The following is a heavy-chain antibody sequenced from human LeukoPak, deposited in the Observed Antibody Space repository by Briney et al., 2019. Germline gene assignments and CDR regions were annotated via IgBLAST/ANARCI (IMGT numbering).Heavy chain of an antibody. CDR3: ARGLQLERRTPRPGQNHSYYYMDV. V-gene: IGHV3-7*01. D-gene: IGHD1-1*01. J-gene: IGHJ6*03. Sequence: GGSLRLSCAASGFTFSNYWMTWVRQAPGKGLEWVANIKQDGSEKYYVDSVKGRFSISRDNAKNSLYLQMNSLRAEDTAVYYCARGLQLERRTPRPGQNHSYYYMDVWGKGTTVTISS. CDR1: GFTFSNYW. CDR2: IKQDGSEK.